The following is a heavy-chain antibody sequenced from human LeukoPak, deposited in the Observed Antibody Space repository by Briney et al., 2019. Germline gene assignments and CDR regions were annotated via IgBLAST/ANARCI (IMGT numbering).Heavy chain of an antibody. CDR1: GGTISSYY. V-gene: IGHV4-59*01. D-gene: IGHD4-23*01. CDR2: IYYSGST. J-gene: IGHJ4*02. Sequence: SETLSLTCTVSGGTISSYYWSWIRQPPGKGLEWIGYIYYSGSTNYNPSLKSRVTISVDTSKNQFSLKLSSVTAADTAVYYCARDRGGLYGGNSLGYYFDYWGQGTLVTVSS. CDR3: ARDRGGLYGGNSLGYYFDY.